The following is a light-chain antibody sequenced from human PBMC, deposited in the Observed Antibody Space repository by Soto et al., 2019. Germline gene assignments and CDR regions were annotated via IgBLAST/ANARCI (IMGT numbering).Light chain of an antibody. CDR3: LLSYNAARV. CDR2: DTS. J-gene: IGLJ2*01. Sequence: QTVVTQEPSLTVSPGGTVTLTCGSSTGAVTSNHHPYWFQQKAGQAPRTLIYDTSNKHSWTPARFSGSLLGDKAALTLSGAQPEDEAQYYCLLSYNAARVFGGGTKPTVL. CDR1: TGAVTSNHH. V-gene: IGLV7-46*01.